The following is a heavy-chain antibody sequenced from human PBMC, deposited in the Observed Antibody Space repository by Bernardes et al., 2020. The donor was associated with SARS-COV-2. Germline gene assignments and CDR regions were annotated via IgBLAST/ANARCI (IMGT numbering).Heavy chain of an antibody. CDR1: GYTFTDYY. Sequence: ASVKVSCKASGYTFTDYYIHWVRQAPGQGLEWMGWINPNSGGTNYAQNFQDRVTMTRDTSISTAYMELSRLRSDDTAVYYCARISPGLRIAVAGDDYGMDVWGQGTTVTVSS. CDR3: ARISPGLRIAVAGDDYGMDV. J-gene: IGHJ6*02. CDR2: INPNSGGT. V-gene: IGHV1-2*02. D-gene: IGHD6-19*01.